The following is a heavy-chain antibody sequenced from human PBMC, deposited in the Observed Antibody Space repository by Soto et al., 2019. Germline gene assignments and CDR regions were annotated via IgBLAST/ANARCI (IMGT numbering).Heavy chain of an antibody. CDR2: IIGSSGIT. Sequence: GGSLRLSCAASGFTLSTYTMRWVRQAPGKGLEWVSSIIGSSGITYYADSVKGRLTISRDDSRSTLFLQMTSLRAEDTAVYYCARLVDSSDAMDVWGQGTTVTVSS. D-gene: IGHD2-15*01. CDR1: GFTLSTYT. V-gene: IGHV3-23*01. CDR3: ARLVDSSDAMDV. J-gene: IGHJ6*02.